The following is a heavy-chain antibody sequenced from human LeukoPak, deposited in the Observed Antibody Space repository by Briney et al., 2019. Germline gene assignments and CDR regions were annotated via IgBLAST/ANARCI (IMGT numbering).Heavy chain of an antibody. V-gene: IGHV1-2*02. J-gene: IGHJ4*02. Sequence: ASVNVSCKASGYTYNAYYIHWVRQAPGQGLEWMGWINPNGGGTTYAQKFQGRVTMTRDTSITTAYMELNRLRLDDTALYYCARDRGYYSSSTGIDYWGQGTLVTVSS. CDR3: ARDRGYYSSSTGIDY. D-gene: IGHD6-6*01. CDR2: INPNGGGT. CDR1: GYTYNAYY.